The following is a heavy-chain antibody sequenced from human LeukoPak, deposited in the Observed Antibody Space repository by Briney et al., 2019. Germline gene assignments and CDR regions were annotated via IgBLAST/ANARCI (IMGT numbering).Heavy chain of an antibody. Sequence: GGSLRLSCAASGFTFSSYAMSWVRQAPGKGLEWVSAISGSGGSTYYADSVKGRFTISRDNSKNTLYLQMNSLRAEDTAVYYCAKGRRYSYGYAYYFGYWGQGTLVTVSS. CDR3: AKGRRYSYGYAYYFGY. CDR2: ISGSGGST. D-gene: IGHD5-18*01. V-gene: IGHV3-23*01. J-gene: IGHJ4*02. CDR1: GFTFSSYA.